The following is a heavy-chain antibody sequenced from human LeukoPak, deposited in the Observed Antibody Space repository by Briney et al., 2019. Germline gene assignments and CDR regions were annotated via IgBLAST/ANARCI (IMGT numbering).Heavy chain of an antibody. CDR2: INVNT. CDR1: GDSFSSYG. Sequence: ASVKVPCKASGDSFSSYGISWLRQAPGQGLEWMGWINVNTKYAQKFQGRVTMTTDTSKTTAYMELRSLRSDDTAVYYCARAPRCNTNSCNSWFDPWGQGTLVTVSS. J-gene: IGHJ5*02. D-gene: IGHD2-8*01. V-gene: IGHV1-18*01. CDR3: ARAPRCNTNSCNSWFDP.